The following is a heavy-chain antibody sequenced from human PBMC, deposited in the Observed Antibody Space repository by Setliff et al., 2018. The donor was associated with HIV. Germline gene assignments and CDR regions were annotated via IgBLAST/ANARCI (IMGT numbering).Heavy chain of an antibody. Sequence: GGSLRLSCVASGFTFSNYVMTWVRQAPGKGLEWVSSVTGNGARTFYADSVKGRFTISRDTSKNTMYLQMSSLRAEDTAVYYCATGNSADTWYHFAYWGQGTLVTVSS. CDR1: GFTFSNYV. D-gene: IGHD6-13*01. V-gene: IGHV3-23*01. CDR3: ATGNSADTWYHFAY. CDR2: VTGNGART. J-gene: IGHJ4*02.